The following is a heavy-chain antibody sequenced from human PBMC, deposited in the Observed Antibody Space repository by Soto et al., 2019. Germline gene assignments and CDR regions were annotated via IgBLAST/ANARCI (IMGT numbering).Heavy chain of an antibody. CDR1: GGTLSSYA. V-gene: IGHV1-69*13. D-gene: IGHD3-22*01. J-gene: IGHJ4*02. Sequence: SVKFSCQASGGTLSSYAISWVRQAPGQGLEWMGGIIPIFGTANYAQKFQGRVTITADESTSTAYMELSSLRSEDTAVYYCAREGYYYHSSGYFRFDYWGQGTLVTVSS. CDR3: AREGYYYHSSGYFRFDY. CDR2: IIPIFGTA.